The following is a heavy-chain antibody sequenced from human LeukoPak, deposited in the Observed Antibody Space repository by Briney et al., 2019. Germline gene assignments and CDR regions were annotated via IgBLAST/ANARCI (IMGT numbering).Heavy chain of an antibody. CDR1: GGSISSGGYY. D-gene: IGHD3-10*01. CDR2: IYYSGST. V-gene: IGHV4-31*03. J-gene: IGHJ4*02. Sequence: SETLSLTCTVSGGSISSGGYYWSWIRQHPGTGLEWIGYIYYSGSTYYNPFLKSRVTISVDTSKNQFSLKLSSVTAADTAVYYCARGLGVPPDYWGQGTLVTVSS. CDR3: ARGLGVPPDY.